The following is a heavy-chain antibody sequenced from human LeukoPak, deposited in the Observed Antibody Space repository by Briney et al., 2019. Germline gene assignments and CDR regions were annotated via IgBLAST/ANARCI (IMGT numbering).Heavy chain of an antibody. V-gene: IGHV3-49*03. Sequence: PGGSLRLSCTASGFTFGDYAMSWFRQAPGKGLEWVGFIRSKAYGGTTEYAASVEGRFTISRDDSKSIAYLQMNSLKTEDTAVYYCTRDVARRRTTSDAFDIWGQGTMVTVSS. D-gene: IGHD4-11*01. CDR2: IRSKAYGGTT. J-gene: IGHJ3*02. CDR1: GFTFGDYA. CDR3: TRDVARRRTTSDAFDI.